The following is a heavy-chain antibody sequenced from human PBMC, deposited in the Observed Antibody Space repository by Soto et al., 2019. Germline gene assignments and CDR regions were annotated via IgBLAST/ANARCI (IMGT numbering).Heavy chain of an antibody. CDR2: IIPIFGTA. CDR3: AREVYGGSYYYYGMDV. D-gene: IGHD2-15*01. Sequence: ASVKVSCKASGGTFSSYAISWVRQAPGQGLEWMGGIIPIFGTANYAQKFQGRVTITADKSTSTAYMELSSLRSEDTAVYYCAREVYGGSYYYYGMDVWGQGTTVTVSS. V-gene: IGHV1-69*06. J-gene: IGHJ6*02. CDR1: GGTFSSYA.